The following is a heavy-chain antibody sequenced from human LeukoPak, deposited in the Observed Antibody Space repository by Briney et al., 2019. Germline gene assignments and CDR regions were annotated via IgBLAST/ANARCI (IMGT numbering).Heavy chain of an antibody. Sequence: SGGSLRLSCAASGFTFSSYGMHWVRRAPGKGLEWVAFIRYDGSNKYYADSVKGRFTISRDNSKNTLYLQMNSLRAEDTAVYYCAKGPSVDYYYYMDVWGKGTTVTVSS. D-gene: IGHD2-2*01. CDR2: IRYDGSNK. CDR1: GFTFSSYG. V-gene: IGHV3-30*02. CDR3: AKGPSVDYYYYMDV. J-gene: IGHJ6*03.